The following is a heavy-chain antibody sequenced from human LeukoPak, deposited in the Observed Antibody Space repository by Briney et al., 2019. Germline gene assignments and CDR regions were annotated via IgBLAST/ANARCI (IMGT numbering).Heavy chain of an antibody. J-gene: IGHJ4*02. CDR3: ARDDYGGNSGLFDY. Sequence: GASVKVSCKASGYTFSRYGINWVRQAAGQGPEWMGGISVNNGNTKYAQKFQDRVTMGTDTSTSTAYMELRSLRSDDTAVYYCARDDYGGNSGLFDYWGQGTRVTVSS. CDR1: GYTFSRYG. CDR2: ISVNNGNT. D-gene: IGHD4-23*01. V-gene: IGHV1-18*01.